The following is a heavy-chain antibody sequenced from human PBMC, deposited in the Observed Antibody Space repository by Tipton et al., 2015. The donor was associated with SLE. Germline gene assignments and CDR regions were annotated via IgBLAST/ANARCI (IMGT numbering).Heavy chain of an antibody. Sequence: TLSLTCTVSGGSISSHYWSWIRQPPGKGLEWIGYIYYSGSTNYNPSLKSRVTISVDTSKNQFSLKLSSVTAADTAVYYCARVSIMATIEYWGQGTLVTVSS. J-gene: IGHJ4*02. V-gene: IGHV4-59*11. CDR1: GGSISSHY. CDR3: ARVSIMATIEY. D-gene: IGHD5-12*01. CDR2: IYYSGST.